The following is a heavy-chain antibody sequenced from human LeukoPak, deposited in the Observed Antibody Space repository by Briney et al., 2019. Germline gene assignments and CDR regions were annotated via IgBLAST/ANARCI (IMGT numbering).Heavy chain of an antibody. CDR3: ARDILLGGYYGMDV. CDR1: GFTVSSNY. V-gene: IGHV3-53*04. D-gene: IGHD3-9*01. J-gene: IGHJ6*02. CDR2: IYSGGST. Sequence: GGSLRLSCAASGFTVSSNYMSWVRQAPGKGLEWVSVIYSGGSTYYADSVKGRFTISRHNSKNTLYLQMNSLRAEDTAVYYCARDILLGGYYGMDVWGQGTTVTVSS.